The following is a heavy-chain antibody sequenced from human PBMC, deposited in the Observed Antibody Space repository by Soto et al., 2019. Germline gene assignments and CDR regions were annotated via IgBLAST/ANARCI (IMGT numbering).Heavy chain of an antibody. CDR2: ISGSGNST. V-gene: IGHV3-23*01. CDR1: GFTFSSYA. Sequence: EVQLLESGGGLVQPGGSLRLSCAASGFTFSSYAMSWVRQAPGKGLEGVSGISGSGNSTYYADSVTGRFTISRDNSKNTLYLQMNSLRAEDTAVYYCAKGTLKDGHFDDWGQGTLVTVSS. J-gene: IGHJ4*02. CDR3: AKGTLKDGHFDD.